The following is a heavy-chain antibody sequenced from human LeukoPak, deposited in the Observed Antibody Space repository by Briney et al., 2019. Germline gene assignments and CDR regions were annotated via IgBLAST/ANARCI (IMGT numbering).Heavy chain of an antibody. J-gene: IGHJ6*02. V-gene: IGHV1-69*04. D-gene: IGHD2-21*02. CDR1: GGTFSSYA. Sequence: SVKVSCKASGGTFSSYAISWVRQAPGQGLEWMGRIIPILGIANYAQKFQGRVTITADESTSTAYMELSSLRSEDTAVYYCARSIVVVTAIPNLYYGMDVWGQGTTVTVSS. CDR3: ARSIVVVTAIPNLYYGMDV. CDR2: IIPILGIA.